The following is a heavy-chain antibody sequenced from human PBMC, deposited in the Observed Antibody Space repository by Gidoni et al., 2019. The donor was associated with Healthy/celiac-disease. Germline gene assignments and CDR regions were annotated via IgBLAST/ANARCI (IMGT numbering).Heavy chain of an antibody. Sequence: QVQLVESGVGVVQPGRSLRLSCAASGFTFSSYAMHWVRQAPGKGLEWVAVISYDGSNKYYADSVKGRFTISRDNSKNTLYLQMNSLRAEDTAVYYCARDFIDYWGQGTLVTVSS. CDR3: ARDFIDY. V-gene: IGHV3-30-3*01. CDR1: GFTFSSYA. CDR2: ISYDGSNK. J-gene: IGHJ4*02.